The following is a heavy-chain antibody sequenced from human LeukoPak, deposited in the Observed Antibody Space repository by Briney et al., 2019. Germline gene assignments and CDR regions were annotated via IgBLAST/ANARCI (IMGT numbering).Heavy chain of an antibody. CDR3: ARSVSYMDV. CDR1: GFRFSSYG. Sequence: GGSLRLSCAASGFRFSSYGMHWVRQAPGKGLEWAAFIRFDGDIKYYGEAVKGRFTISRNNAENKVFLQMDNLRAEDTAVYFCARSVSYMDVWGQGTTVTVSS. V-gene: IGHV3-33*08. D-gene: IGHD4-17*01. J-gene: IGHJ6*03. CDR2: IRFDGDIK.